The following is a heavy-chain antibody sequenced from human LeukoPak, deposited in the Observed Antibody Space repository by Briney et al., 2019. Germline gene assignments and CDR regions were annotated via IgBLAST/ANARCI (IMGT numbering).Heavy chain of an antibody. Sequence: PGGSLRLSCAASGFTFSDYYMSWIRQAPGKGLEWVSCISSSGSTIYYADSVKGRFTISRDNAKNSLYLQMNSLRAEDTAVYYCARDPPYDSSGYYPTPFFDYWGQGTLVTVSS. CDR2: ISSSGSTI. J-gene: IGHJ4*02. CDR1: GFTFSDYY. D-gene: IGHD3-22*01. V-gene: IGHV3-11*01. CDR3: ARDPPYDSSGYYPTPFFDY.